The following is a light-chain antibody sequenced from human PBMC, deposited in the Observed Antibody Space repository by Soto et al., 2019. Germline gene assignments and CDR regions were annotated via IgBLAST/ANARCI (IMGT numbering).Light chain of an antibody. CDR2: SNT. V-gene: IGLV1-40*01. J-gene: IGLJ2*01. CDR3: QSYAATESV. CDR1: SSNIGAGYS. Sequence: QSVLTQPPSVSGAPGQRVTISCTGSSSNIGAGYSVNWFQLLPGAAPKLLIFSNTLRPSGVPDRFSGSGSATSASLAITGLQAEDEADYYCQSYAATESVFGGGTKLTVL.